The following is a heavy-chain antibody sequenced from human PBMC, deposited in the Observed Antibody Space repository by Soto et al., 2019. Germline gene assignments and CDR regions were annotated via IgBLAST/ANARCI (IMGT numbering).Heavy chain of an antibody. Sequence: QVQLVESGGGVVQPGRSLRLSCAASGFTFTNYGMHWVRQAPGKGLEWVALIWYDGSLKYYADSVKGRFTISRDNSRNTLYLQLDSLRAEDTAVYYCARSGSGNWNYEGYWGQGTLVTVSS. CDR2: IWYDGSLK. D-gene: IGHD1-7*01. CDR1: GFTFTNYG. V-gene: IGHV3-33*01. J-gene: IGHJ4*02. CDR3: ARSGSGNWNYEGY.